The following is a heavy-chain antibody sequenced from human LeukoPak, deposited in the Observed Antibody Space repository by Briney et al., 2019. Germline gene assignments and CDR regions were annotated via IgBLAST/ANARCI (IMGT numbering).Heavy chain of an antibody. CDR2: INPSGGST. D-gene: IGHD6-13*01. CDR3: ARDPAPGIATTGDY. V-gene: IGHV1-46*01. Sequence: ASVKVSCKASGYTFTSYYMHWVRQAPGQGLEWMGIINPSGGSTNYAQKLQGRVTMTTDASTSTAYMELRSLRSDDTAVYYCARDPAPGIATTGDYWGQGTLVTVSS. J-gene: IGHJ4*02. CDR1: GYTFTSYY.